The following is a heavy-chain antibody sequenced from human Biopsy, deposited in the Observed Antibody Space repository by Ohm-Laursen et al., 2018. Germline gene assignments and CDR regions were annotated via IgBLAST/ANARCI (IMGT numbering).Heavy chain of an antibody. CDR1: GFTVINND. D-gene: IGHD3-3*01. CDR2: ISSSGVQ. CDR3: VRASIFGVATSGFYYYGMDV. Sequence: SLRLSCAASGFTVINNDISWVRRAPGKGLEWASFISSSGVQYHADSVKGRFTISRDNSKNTLYLQMNSLRAEDTAVYYCVRASIFGVATSGFYYYGMDVWGQGTTVTVSS. J-gene: IGHJ6*02. V-gene: IGHV3-66*01.